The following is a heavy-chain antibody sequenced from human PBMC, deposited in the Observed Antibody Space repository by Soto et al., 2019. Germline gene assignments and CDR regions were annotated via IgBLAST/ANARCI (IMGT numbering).Heavy chain of an antibody. CDR1: GYTFTSYA. J-gene: IGHJ2*01. CDR3: ARDRPLYYWYFDL. D-gene: IGHD6-6*01. V-gene: IGHV1-3*01. Sequence: ASVKVSCKASGYTFTSYAMHWVRQAPGQRLEWMGWINAGNGNTKYSQRFQGRVTITRDTSASTAYMELSSLRSEDTAVYYCARDRPLYYWYFDLWGRGTLVTVSS. CDR2: INAGNGNT.